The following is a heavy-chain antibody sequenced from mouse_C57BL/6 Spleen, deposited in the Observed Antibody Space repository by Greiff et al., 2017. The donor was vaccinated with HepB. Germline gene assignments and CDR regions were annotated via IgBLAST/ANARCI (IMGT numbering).Heavy chain of an antibody. D-gene: IGHD2-2*01. CDR1: GYTFTDYY. Sequence: VQLQQSGPELVKPGASVKISCKASGYTFTDYYMNWVKQSHGKSLEWIGDINPNNGGTSYNQKFKGKATLTVDKSSSTAYLELRSLTSEDSAVYYCARCPHGYDWGNYAMDYRGQGTSVTVSS. CDR2: INPNNGGT. J-gene: IGHJ4*01. V-gene: IGHV1-26*01. CDR3: ARCPHGYDWGNYAMDY.